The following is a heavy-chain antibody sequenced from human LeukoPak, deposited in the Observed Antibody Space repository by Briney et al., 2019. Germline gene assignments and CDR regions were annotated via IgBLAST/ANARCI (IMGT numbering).Heavy chain of an antibody. CDR1: GFTFSSYG. Sequence: GGSLRLSCAAPGFTFSSYGMHWVRQAPGKGLEWVAVIWYDGSNKYYADSVKGRFTISRDNSKNTLYLQMNSLRAEDTAVYYCAAYSSGWYATPYYFDYWGQGTLVTVSS. V-gene: IGHV3-33*08. CDR3: AAYSSGWYATPYYFDY. D-gene: IGHD6-19*01. CDR2: IWYDGSNK. J-gene: IGHJ4*02.